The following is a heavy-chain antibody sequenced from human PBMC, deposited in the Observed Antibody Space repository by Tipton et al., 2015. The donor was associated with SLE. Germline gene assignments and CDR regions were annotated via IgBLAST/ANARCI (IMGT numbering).Heavy chain of an antibody. J-gene: IGHJ4*02. D-gene: IGHD3-10*01. V-gene: IGHV3-74*01. CDR1: GFTFSSYF. CDR2: INSDGSST. Sequence: SLRLSCAASGFTFSSYFMNWVRQAPGKGLVWVSRINSDGSSTSYADSVKGRFTISRDNAKNTLYLQMNSLRAEDTALYYCARGGAGLFENWGQGTLVTVSS. CDR3: ARGGAGLFEN.